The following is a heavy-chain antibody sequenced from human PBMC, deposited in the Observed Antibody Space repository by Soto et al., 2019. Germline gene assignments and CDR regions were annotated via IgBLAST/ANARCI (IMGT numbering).Heavy chain of an antibody. D-gene: IGHD7-27*01. J-gene: IGHJ4*02. CDR2: ISYDGTNK. Sequence: SDEPCGLKLGISPWQPDHQDPGKGAEWVAVISYDGTNKFYADSVKGRFTISRDNSKSTLYLQVDSLRPEDAAVYYCARDPKTSGGQHWAFNYFDSWGQGTLVTVS. V-gene: IGHV3-30-3*01. CDR3: ARDPKTSGGQHWAFNYFDS. CDR1: GLKLGISP.